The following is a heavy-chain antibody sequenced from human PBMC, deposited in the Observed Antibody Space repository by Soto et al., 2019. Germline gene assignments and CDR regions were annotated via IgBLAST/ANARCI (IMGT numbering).Heavy chain of an antibody. V-gene: IGHV3-30*03. CDR1: GFTFSSYV. CDR2: ISYDGSNK. CDR3: ARSPYSVSYLAYFDY. J-gene: IGHJ4*02. Sequence: QVQLVESGGGVVQPGRSLRLSCAASGFTFSSYVMHWVRQAPGKGLEWVAVISYDGSNKYYAVSGTGRFTISSDNSKNTLYLQMNSLRAEDTAVYYCARSPYSVSYLAYFDYWGQGTLVTGSS. D-gene: IGHD1-26*01.